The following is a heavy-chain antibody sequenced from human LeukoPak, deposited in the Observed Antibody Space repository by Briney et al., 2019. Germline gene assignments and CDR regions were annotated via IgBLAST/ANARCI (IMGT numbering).Heavy chain of an antibody. CDR2: IYHSGST. J-gene: IGHJ4*02. CDR3: AREEEAAAALDY. D-gene: IGHD6-13*01. V-gene: IGHV4-4*02. Sequence: SETLSLTCAVSGGSISSSNWWSWVRQPPGKGLEWIGEIYHSGSTNYNPSLKSRVTISVDKSKNQFSLKLSPVTAADTAVYYCAREEEAAAALDYWGQGTLVTVSS. CDR1: GGSISSSNW.